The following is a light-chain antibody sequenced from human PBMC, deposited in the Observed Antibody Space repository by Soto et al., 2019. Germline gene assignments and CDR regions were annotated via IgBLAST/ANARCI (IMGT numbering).Light chain of an antibody. CDR2: DVS. Sequence: QSALTQPRSVSGSPGQSVIISCTGTYRDVGGYNYVSWYQQYPGKAPKLMIYDVSNRPSGVPDRFSGSKSGTTASLTISGLQPEDEADYYCCSYSGSNTFDVFGTGTKLTVL. J-gene: IGLJ1*01. CDR3: CSYSGSNTFDV. CDR1: YRDVGGYNY. V-gene: IGLV2-11*01.